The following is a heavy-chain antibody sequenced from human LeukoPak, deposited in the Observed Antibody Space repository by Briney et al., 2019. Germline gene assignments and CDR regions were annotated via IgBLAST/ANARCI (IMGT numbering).Heavy chain of an antibody. V-gene: IGHV1-69*13. Sequence: ASVKVSCKASGGTFSSYAISWVRQAPGQGLGWMGGIIPIFGTANYAQKFQGRVTITADESTSTAYMELSSLRSEDTAMYYCARLRGYYYDSRKGDAFDIWGQGTMVTVSS. J-gene: IGHJ3*02. CDR1: GGTFSSYA. D-gene: IGHD3-22*01. CDR3: ARLRGYYYDSRKGDAFDI. CDR2: IIPIFGTA.